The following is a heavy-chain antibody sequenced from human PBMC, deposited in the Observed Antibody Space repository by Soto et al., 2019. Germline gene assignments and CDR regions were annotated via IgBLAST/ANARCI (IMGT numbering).Heavy chain of an antibody. J-gene: IGHJ4*02. V-gene: IGHV3-23*01. CDR3: ARDKLERTFFDY. CDR2: ISGSGGST. CDR1: GFTFCDYA. D-gene: IGHD1-1*01. Sequence: GGSLRLSCAASGFTFCDYAMSWVRQAPGKGLERVSTISGSGGSTYYGDSVKGRFTISRDNSKNTLYLQMNSLRAEDTAVYYCARDKLERTFFDYWGQGTLVTVSS.